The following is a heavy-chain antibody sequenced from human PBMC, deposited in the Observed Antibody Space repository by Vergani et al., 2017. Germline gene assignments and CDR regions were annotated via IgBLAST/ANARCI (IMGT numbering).Heavy chain of an antibody. CDR3: AKHTTYTDS. Sequence: EVELVQSGPEMRKPGESLKISCKGSEYSFGNYWIGWVSQLPGKGLEWMGIIYPADSDTRYSPAFQGQVTISADKSISTAFLQWDSLKASDTALYYCAKHTTYTDSWGQGTLVPVSS. CDR2: IYPADSDT. J-gene: IGHJ4*02. D-gene: IGHD1-1*01. V-gene: IGHV5-51*01. CDR1: EYSFGNYW.